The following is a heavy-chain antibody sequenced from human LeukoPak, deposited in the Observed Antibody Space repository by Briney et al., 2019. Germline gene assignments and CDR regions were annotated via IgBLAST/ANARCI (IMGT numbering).Heavy chain of an antibody. CDR2: ISYDGSNK. Sequence: GGSLRLSCAASGFTFSSYAMHWVRQAPGKGLEWVAVISYDGSNKYYADSVKGRFTISRDNSKNTLYLQMNSLRAEDTAVYYCARDGVLMVYAVSYYLDYWGQGTLVTVSS. V-gene: IGHV3-30*04. CDR3: ARDGVLMVYAVSYYLDY. J-gene: IGHJ4*02. D-gene: IGHD2-8*01. CDR1: GFTFSSYA.